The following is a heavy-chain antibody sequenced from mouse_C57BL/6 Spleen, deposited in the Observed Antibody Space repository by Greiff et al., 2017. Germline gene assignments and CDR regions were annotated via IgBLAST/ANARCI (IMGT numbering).Heavy chain of an antibody. CDR3: AKTAQAYYLDY. V-gene: IGHV1-69*01. CDR2: IDPSDSYT. J-gene: IGHJ2*01. Sequence: QVQLQQPGAELVMPGASVKLSCKASGYTFTSYWMHWVKQRPGQGLAWIGEIDPSDSYTNYNQKFKGKSTLTVDKSSSTAYMQLSSLTSEDSAVYYCAKTAQAYYLDYWGQGTTLTVSS. CDR1: GYTFTSYW. D-gene: IGHD3-2*02.